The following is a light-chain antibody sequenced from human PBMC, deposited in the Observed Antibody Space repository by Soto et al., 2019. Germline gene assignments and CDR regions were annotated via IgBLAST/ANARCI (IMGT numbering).Light chain of an antibody. V-gene: IGKV1-12*01. J-gene: IGKJ1*01. Sequence: DIQMTQSPSSVSASLGDRVTITCQASQGISRSLAWYQQKPGKAPKLLIYSASSLQSGVPSRFSGSGFGTDFTLTISSLVPEDFATYYCQQTYSTPWTFGQGTKVDI. CDR1: QGISRS. CDR2: SAS. CDR3: QQTYSTPWT.